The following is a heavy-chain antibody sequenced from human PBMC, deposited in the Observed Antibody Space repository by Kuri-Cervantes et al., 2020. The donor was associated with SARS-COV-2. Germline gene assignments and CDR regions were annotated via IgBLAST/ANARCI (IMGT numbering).Heavy chain of an antibody. Sequence: GESLKISCAASGFTFSSYGMHWVRQAPGKGLEWVAFIRYDGSNKYYADSVKGRFTISRDNSKNTLYLQMNSLRAEDTAVYYCAKDDHSTYWYRDLGSLQHWGQGTLVTVSS. CDR2: IRYDGSNK. D-gene: IGHD4-11*01. CDR3: AKDDHSTYWYRDLGSLQH. V-gene: IGHV3-30*02. J-gene: IGHJ1*01. CDR1: GFTFSSYG.